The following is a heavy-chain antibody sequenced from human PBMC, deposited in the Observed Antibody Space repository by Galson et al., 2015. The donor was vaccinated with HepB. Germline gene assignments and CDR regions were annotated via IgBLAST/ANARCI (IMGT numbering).Heavy chain of an antibody. CDR1: GFTFSSYA. CDR2: ISGSGGST. V-gene: IGHV3-23*01. Sequence: SLRLSCAASGFTFSSYAMSWVRQAPGKGLEWVSAISGSGGSTYYADSVKGRFTISRDNSKNTLYLQMNSLRAEDTAVYYCAKGSGAWYYGSGRIEYYFDYWGQGTLVTVSS. D-gene: IGHD2/OR15-2a*01. J-gene: IGHJ4*02. CDR3: AKGSGAWYYGSGRIEYYFDY.